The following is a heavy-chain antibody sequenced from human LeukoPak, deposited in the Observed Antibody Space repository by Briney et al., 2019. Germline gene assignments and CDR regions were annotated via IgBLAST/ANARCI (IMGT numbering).Heavy chain of an antibody. J-gene: IGHJ5*02. CDR1: GFTVSSNY. CDR3: AKDPASSSSYWFDP. Sequence: PGGSLRLSCAASGFTVSSNYMSWVRQAPGKGLEWVSVIYSGGSTYYADSVKGRFTISRDNSKNTLYLQMNSLRAEDTAVYYCAKDPASSSSYWFDPWGQGTLVTVSS. V-gene: IGHV3-53*01. D-gene: IGHD6-6*01. CDR2: IYSGGST.